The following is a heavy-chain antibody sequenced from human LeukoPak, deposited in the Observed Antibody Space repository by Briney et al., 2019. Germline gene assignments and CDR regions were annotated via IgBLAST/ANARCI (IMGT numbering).Heavy chain of an antibody. Sequence: LTGGSLRLSCAASGFTFSSYAMHWVRQAPGKGLEWVAVISYDGSNKYYADSVKGRFTISRDNSKNTLYLQMNSLRAEDTAVYYCARICSTTDCLISAWGQGTLVTVSS. V-gene: IGHV3-30*04. CDR3: ARICSTTDCLISA. CDR1: GFTFSSYA. J-gene: IGHJ4*02. D-gene: IGHD2-2*01. CDR2: ISYDGSNK.